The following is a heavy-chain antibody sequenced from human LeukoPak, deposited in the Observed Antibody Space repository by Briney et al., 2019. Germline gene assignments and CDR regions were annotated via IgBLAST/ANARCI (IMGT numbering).Heavy chain of an antibody. D-gene: IGHD3-22*01. CDR1: GFTFSNYW. CDR3: ARHYYDSSGYLYYFDY. J-gene: IGHJ4*02. CDR2: IKQDGGEK. Sequence: GGSLRLSCAASGFTFSNYWMSWVRQAPGKGLEWVANIKQDGGEKYYVDSVEGRFTISRDNTKKSLYLQMNSLRAEDTAVYYCARHYYDSSGYLYYFDYWGQGTLVTVSS. V-gene: IGHV3-7*01.